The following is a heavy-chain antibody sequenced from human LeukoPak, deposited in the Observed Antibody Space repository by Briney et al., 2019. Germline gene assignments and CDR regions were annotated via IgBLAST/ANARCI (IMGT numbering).Heavy chain of an antibody. CDR1: GFTFSSYG. J-gene: IGHJ4*02. Sequence: PGGSLRLSCAASGFTFSSYGMHWVRQAPGKGLEWVAVISYDGSNKYYADSVEGRFTISRDNSKNTLYLQMNSLRAEDTAVYYCAKVGLGLPDYWGQGTLVTVSS. D-gene: IGHD1-26*01. V-gene: IGHV3-30*18. CDR2: ISYDGSNK. CDR3: AKVGLGLPDY.